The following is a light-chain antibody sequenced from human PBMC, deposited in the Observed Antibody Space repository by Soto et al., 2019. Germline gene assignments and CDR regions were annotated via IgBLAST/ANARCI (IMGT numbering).Light chain of an antibody. CDR1: QSVSSY. CDR3: QQRSNWPLT. Sequence: EIVLTQSPATLSLSPGERATLSCRASQSVSSYLAWYQQKPGQAPRLLIYDASSSATGIPARFSGSGSGTDFTLPISSLEPEDFAVYYCQQRSNWPLTFGGGTKVEIK. CDR2: DAS. V-gene: IGKV3-11*01. J-gene: IGKJ4*01.